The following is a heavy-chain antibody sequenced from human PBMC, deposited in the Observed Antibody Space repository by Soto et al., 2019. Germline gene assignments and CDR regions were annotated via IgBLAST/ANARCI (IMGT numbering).Heavy chain of an antibody. V-gene: IGHV3-23*01. CDR2: ISGSGGST. CDR3: AQGSGYSYSYTLWFDP. D-gene: IGHD5-18*01. J-gene: IGHJ5*02. CDR1: GFTFRSYA. Sequence: PGGSLRLSCAASGFTFRSYAMSWVRQAPGKGLEWVSDISGSGGSTYHTDSVKGRFIISRDNSKNTIYLQMNSLRAEDTAVYYCAQGSGYSYSYTLWFDPWGQGTLVTVSS.